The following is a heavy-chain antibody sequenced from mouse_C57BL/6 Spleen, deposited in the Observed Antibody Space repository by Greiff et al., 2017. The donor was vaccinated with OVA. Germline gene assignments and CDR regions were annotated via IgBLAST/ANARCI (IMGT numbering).Heavy chain of an antibody. J-gene: IGHJ3*01. CDR2: IYPGNSDT. D-gene: IGHD2-4*01. CDR1: GYTFTSYW. CDR3: TIYDYDGDAWFAY. V-gene: IGHV1-5*01. Sequence: VQLQQSGTVLARPGASVKMSCKTSGYTFTSYWMHWVKQRPGQGLEWIGAIYPGNSDTSYNQKFKGKAKLTAVTSASTAYMELSSLTNEDSAVYYCTIYDYDGDAWFAYWGQGTLVTVSA.